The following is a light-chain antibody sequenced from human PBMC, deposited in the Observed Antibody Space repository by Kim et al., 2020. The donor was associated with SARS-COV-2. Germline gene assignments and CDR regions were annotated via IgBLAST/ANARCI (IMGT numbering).Light chain of an antibody. CDR2: AAS. CDR3: QQTNTFPFT. Sequence: DIQMTQSPSSVSASVGDRVTITCRASQSIRSWLVWYQQKPGKAPNLLIYAASTLQRGVPSRFSGSGSGTDFTLTITNLQPEDFATYYCQQTNTFPFTFGPGTKVDIK. CDR1: QSIRSW. J-gene: IGKJ3*01. V-gene: IGKV1-12*02.